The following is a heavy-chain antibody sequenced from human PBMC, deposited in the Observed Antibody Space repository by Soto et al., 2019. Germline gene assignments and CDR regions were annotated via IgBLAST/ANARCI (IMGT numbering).Heavy chain of an antibody. J-gene: IGHJ4*02. Sequence: GGSLRLSCATSGFTFSNYEMNWVRQAPGKGLEWVSYMSSSGTTMYYADSVKGRFTISRDNAKNSLYLQMNTLRAEDTAVYYCERESAAGILAYWGLGTLVTVSS. CDR1: GFTFSNYE. CDR3: ERESAAGILAY. CDR2: MSSSGTTM. V-gene: IGHV3-48*03. D-gene: IGHD6-13*01.